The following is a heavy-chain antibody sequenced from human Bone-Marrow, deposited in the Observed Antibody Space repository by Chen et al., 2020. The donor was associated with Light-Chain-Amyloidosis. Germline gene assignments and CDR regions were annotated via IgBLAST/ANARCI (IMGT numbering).Heavy chain of an antibody. J-gene: IGHJ3*01. CDR3: ARRLYSDSAAYQPSSFDV. Sequence: EVQLVESGGDLVKPGGSLRLSCAASGFTFSSYSMNWVRQAPGRGLEWVAYIGSESNFVYYADSVKGRFFISRDNAKNSLFLQMSSLRVEDTALYYCARRLYSDSAAYQPSSFDVWGRGTIVTVSS. V-gene: IGHV3-21*01. CDR2: IGSESNFV. D-gene: IGHD3-22*01. CDR1: GFTFSSYS.